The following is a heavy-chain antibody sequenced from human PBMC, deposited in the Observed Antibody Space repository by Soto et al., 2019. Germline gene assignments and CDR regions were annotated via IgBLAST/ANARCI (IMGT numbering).Heavy chain of an antibody. CDR2: INGDGGTT. J-gene: IGHJ4*02. Sequence: EVQLVESGGGLVQPGGSLRLSCAASGFTFSSSWMHWVRQAPGKGLVWFSRINGDGGTTDYEDSVKGRFTISRDNAKNTLYLQMHSPRGEDTAVYYCASIGDPTFDCWGQGTLVTVSS. V-gene: IGHV3-74*01. CDR3: ASIGDPTFDC. D-gene: IGHD3-3*01. CDR1: GFTFSSSW.